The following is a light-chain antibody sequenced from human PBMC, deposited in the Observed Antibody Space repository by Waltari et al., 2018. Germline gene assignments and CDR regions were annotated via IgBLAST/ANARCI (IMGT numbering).Light chain of an antibody. CDR3: QQRSNWLT. CDR1: QSVSRY. Sequence: EIVLTQSPATLSLSPGERATLSCTASQSVSRYLAWYQQKPGQAPRLLIYDASNRATGIPAKFSGSGSGTDFTLTISRLQPEDSAVYYCQQRSNWLTFGGGTKVEIK. J-gene: IGKJ4*01. V-gene: IGKV3-11*01. CDR2: DAS.